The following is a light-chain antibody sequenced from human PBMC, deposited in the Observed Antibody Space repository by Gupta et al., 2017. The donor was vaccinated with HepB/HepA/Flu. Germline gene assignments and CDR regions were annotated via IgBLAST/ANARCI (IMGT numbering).Light chain of an antibody. CDR3: GTWDSSLSAGR. CDR1: SSNIGDNY. J-gene: IGLJ2*01. V-gene: IGLV1-51*02. Sequence: QSVFTQPPSVSAAPGQKVTISGSGSSSNIGDNYVSWYQHLPGTAPKLLIYENDKRPSGIPDRFSGSKSGTSATLAITGLQTGDEADYYCGTWDSSLSAGRVGGGTKLTVL. CDR2: END.